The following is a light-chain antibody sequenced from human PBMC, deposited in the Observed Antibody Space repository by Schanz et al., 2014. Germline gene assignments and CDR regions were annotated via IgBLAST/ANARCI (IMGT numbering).Light chain of an antibody. Sequence: QSALTQPASVSGSPGQSITISCTGTSSDVGGYNYVSWYQQHPGKAPKLMIYEVSKRPSGVSDRFSGSKSGNTASLTISGLQAEDEADYYCSSYAGNNDFGVFGGGTKLTVL. CDR1: SSDVGGYNY. J-gene: IGLJ2*01. CDR3: SSYAGNNDFGV. V-gene: IGLV2-14*01. CDR2: EVS.